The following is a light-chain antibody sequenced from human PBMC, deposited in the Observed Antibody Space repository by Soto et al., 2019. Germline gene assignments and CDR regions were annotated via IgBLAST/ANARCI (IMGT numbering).Light chain of an antibody. CDR2: NAS. CDR1: ESVRSY. CDR3: QQRSDWEFT. Sequence: ETVLTQSPATLSLSPGDRATLSCRASESVRSYLAWYQQKPGQAPRLLIYNASKRATGIPARFIGSGSGTDFTLTVSSLEPDDVAIYYCQQRSDWEFTFGPGTRVDMK. V-gene: IGKV3-11*01. J-gene: IGKJ3*01.